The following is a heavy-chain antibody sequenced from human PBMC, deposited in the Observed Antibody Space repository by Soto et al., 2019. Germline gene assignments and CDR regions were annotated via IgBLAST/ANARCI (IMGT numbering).Heavy chain of an antibody. V-gene: IGHV4-30-2*06. CDR2: IYQSGSA. J-gene: IGHJ6*02. CDR1: GGSITSGGYS. CDR3: ARAFYGVDL. Sequence: PSETLSLTCTVSGGSITSGGYSWSWIRQSPGQGLEWIGYIYQSGSASYYPSLTTRATILVDTSKNQFSLNLTSVTAADAAVYYCARAFYGVDLWGQGTTVTVSS.